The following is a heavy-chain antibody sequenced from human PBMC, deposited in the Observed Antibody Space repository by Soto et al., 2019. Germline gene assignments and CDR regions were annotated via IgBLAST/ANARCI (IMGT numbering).Heavy chain of an antibody. V-gene: IGHV1-3*01. CDR3: ATGQGTGTTLYYYYGMDV. J-gene: IGHJ6*02. Sequence: GASVKVSCKASGYTFTSYAMHWVRQAPGQRLEWMGWINAGNGNTKYSQKFQGRVTITRDTSASTAYMELSSLRSEDTAVYYCATGQGTGTTLYYYYGMDVWGQGTTVTVSS. D-gene: IGHD1-7*01. CDR2: INAGNGNT. CDR1: GYTFTSYA.